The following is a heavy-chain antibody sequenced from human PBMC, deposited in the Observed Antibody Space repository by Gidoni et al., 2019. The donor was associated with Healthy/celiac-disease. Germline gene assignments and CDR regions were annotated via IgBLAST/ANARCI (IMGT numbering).Heavy chain of an antibody. CDR1: GFPFRGSA. Sequence: EVQLVESGGGLVQPGGSLKLSCAAYGFPFRGSAMHWVGQASGKGLEWVGRIRSKANSYATAYAASVKGRFTISRDDSKNTAYLQMNSLKTEDTAVYYCTRHGPLTFGGVIEDWGQGTLVTVSS. V-gene: IGHV3-73*02. CDR2: IRSKANSYAT. J-gene: IGHJ4*02. D-gene: IGHD3-16*02. CDR3: TRHGPLTFGGVIED.